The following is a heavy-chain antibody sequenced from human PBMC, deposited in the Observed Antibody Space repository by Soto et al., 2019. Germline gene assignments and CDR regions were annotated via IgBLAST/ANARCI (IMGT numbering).Heavy chain of an antibody. CDR1: GYSLTELS. Sequence: GASVKVSSKVSGYSLTELSMHWVRQAPGQGLEWMGWISAYNGNTNYAQKLQGRVTMTTDTSTSTAYMELRSLRSDDTAVYYCARVRSYGSGSYYIGLPLYYFDYWGQGTLVTVSS. CDR3: ARVRSYGSGSYYIGLPLYYFDY. CDR2: ISAYNGNT. V-gene: IGHV1-18*01. D-gene: IGHD3-10*01. J-gene: IGHJ4*02.